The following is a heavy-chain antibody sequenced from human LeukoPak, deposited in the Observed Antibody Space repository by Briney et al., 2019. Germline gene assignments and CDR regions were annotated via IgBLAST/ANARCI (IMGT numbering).Heavy chain of an antibody. Sequence: PGGSLRLSCLASGITFSSSSMSWVRQAPGKGLEWVSAISGSGGSTYYADSVKGRFTISRDNSKNTLYLQMNSLRAEDTAVYYCAKDRGTSLCDAFDIWGQGTMVTVSS. CDR3: AKDRGTSLCDAFDI. CDR2: ISGSGGST. J-gene: IGHJ3*02. CDR1: GITFSSSS. D-gene: IGHD6-25*01. V-gene: IGHV3-23*01.